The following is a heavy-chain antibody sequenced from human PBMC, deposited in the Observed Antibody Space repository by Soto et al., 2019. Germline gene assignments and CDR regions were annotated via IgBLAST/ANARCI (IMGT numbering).Heavy chain of an antibody. J-gene: IGHJ6*02. CDR2: IDPSDSYT. D-gene: IGHD2-2*01. Sequence: PGESLKISCKGSGYSCTSYWISWVRQMPGKGLEWMGRIDPSDSYTNYSPSFQGHVTISADKSISTAYLQWSSLKASDTAMYYCARHGLGYCSSTSCYAGLSYYYYGMDVWGQGTTVTVSS. V-gene: IGHV5-10-1*01. CDR1: GYSCTSYW. CDR3: ARHGLGYCSSTSCYAGLSYYYYGMDV.